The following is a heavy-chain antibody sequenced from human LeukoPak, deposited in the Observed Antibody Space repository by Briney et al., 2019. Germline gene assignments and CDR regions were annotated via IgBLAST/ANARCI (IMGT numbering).Heavy chain of an antibody. J-gene: IGHJ5*02. V-gene: IGHV3-9*03. Sequence: GGSLRLSCAASGFTFDDYAMHWVRQAPGKGLEWVSGISWNSGSIGYADSVKGRFTISRDNAKNSLYLQMNSLRAEDMALYYCAKSDSSSWYRGNWFDPWGQGTLVTVSS. CDR3: AKSDSSSWYRGNWFDP. D-gene: IGHD6-13*01. CDR2: ISWNSGSI. CDR1: GFTFDDYA.